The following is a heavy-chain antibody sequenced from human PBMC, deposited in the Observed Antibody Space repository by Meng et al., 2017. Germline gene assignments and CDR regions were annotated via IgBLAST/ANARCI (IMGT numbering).Heavy chain of an antibody. Sequence: QVQLVQAGAEVKKPGASVKVPCKASGYTFTSYAMHWVRQAPGQRLEWMGWINAGNGNTKYSQKFQGRVTITRDTSASTAYMELSSLRSEDTAVYYCARDKLKTFDPWGQGTLVTVSS. J-gene: IGHJ5*02. CDR3: ARDKLKTFDP. V-gene: IGHV1-3*01. CDR2: INAGNGNT. CDR1: GYTFTSYA.